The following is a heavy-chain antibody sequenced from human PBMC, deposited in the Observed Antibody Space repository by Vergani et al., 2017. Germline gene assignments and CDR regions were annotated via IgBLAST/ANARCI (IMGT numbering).Heavy chain of an antibody. Sequence: QVQLVQSGAEVKKPGSSVKVSCKASGGTFSSYAISWVRQAPGQGLEWMGRIIPILGTANYAQKFQGRVTITADESTSTAYMELSSLRSEDTAVYYCARGAARITMVRGVIGAFDIWGQGTTVTVSS. J-gene: IGHJ3*02. D-gene: IGHD3-10*01. V-gene: IGHV1-69*11. CDR1: GGTFSSYA. CDR2: IIPILGTA. CDR3: ARGAARITMVRGVIGAFDI.